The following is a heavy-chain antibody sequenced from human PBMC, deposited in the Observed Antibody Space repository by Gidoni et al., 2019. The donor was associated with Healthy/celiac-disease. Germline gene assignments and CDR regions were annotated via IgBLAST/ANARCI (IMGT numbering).Heavy chain of an antibody. D-gene: IGHD3-10*01. CDR1: GGSISSSNW. CDR3: ARGSMVQGAYYYYMDV. Sequence: QESGPGLVKPSGTRSLTCAVSGGSISSSNWWSWVRQPPGKGLEWIGEIYHSGSTNYNPSLKSRVTISVDKSKNQFSLKLSSVTAADTAVYYCARGSMVQGAYYYYMDVWGKGTTVTVSS. CDR2: IYHSGST. J-gene: IGHJ6*03. V-gene: IGHV4-4*02.